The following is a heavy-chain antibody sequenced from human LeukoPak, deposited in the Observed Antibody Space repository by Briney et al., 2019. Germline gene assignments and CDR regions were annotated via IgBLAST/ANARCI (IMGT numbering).Heavy chain of an antibody. D-gene: IGHD3-3*01. CDR1: GGSFSGYY. CDR2: INHSGST. Sequence: RPSETLSLXCAVYGGSFSGYYWRWIRQPPGKGLESIGEINHSGSTNYNPSLKSRVTISVDTSKNQFSLKLSSVTAADTAVYYCARGPSLVGLRFLEWLSRAWFDPWGQGTLVTVSS. CDR3: ARGPSLVGLRFLEWLSRAWFDP. V-gene: IGHV4-34*01. J-gene: IGHJ5*02.